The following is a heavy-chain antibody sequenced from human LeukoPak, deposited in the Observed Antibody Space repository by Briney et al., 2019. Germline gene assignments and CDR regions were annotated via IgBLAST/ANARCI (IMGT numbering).Heavy chain of an antibody. Sequence: SVTVSRKASGFTFTSSFIQWVRQPRGQRLEWIGWIVVGCGHTHYAQRFQERVTINRDMSTSTVYMDLSSLRSEDTALYYCARATTVTTLVDAFDIWGQGTMVTVS. CDR2: IVVGCGHT. J-gene: IGHJ3*02. V-gene: IGHV1-58*02. CDR3: ARATTVTTLVDAFDI. D-gene: IGHD4-17*01. CDR1: GFTFTSSF.